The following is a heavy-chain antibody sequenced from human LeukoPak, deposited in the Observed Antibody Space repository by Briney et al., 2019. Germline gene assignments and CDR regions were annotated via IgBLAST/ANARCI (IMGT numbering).Heavy chain of an antibody. CDR3: ARDRPMDV. Sequence: SQTLSLTCAISGDSVSSNRFAWNWIRLSPSRGLEWLGRTYYRSRWSNDYAVSVKSRIIINADTSKNQFSLQLNSVTPEDTAVYYCARDRPMDVWGQGITVTVSS. V-gene: IGHV6-1*01. CDR2: TYYRSRWSN. CDR1: GDSVSSNRFA. J-gene: IGHJ6*02.